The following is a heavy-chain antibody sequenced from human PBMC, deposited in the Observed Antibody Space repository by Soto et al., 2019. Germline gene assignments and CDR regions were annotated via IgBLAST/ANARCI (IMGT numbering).Heavy chain of an antibody. CDR2: IIPIFGTA. D-gene: IGHD2-2*02. J-gene: IGHJ6*02. CDR1: GGTFSSYA. Sequence: SVKVSCKASGGTFSSYAISWVRQAPGQGLEWMGGIIPIFGTANYAQKFQGRVTITADESTSTAYMELSSLRSEDTAVYYCATRSSIVVVPAAIRRVFVGHGMDVWGQGTTVTVSS. CDR3: ATRSSIVVVPAAIRRVFVGHGMDV. V-gene: IGHV1-69*13.